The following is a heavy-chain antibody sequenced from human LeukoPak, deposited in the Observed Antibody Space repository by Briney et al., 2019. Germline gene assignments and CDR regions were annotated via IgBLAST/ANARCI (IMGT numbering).Heavy chain of an antibody. D-gene: IGHD2-21*02. Sequence: ASVKVSCKVSGYTLTELSMHWVRQAPGKGLEWMGGFDPEDGETIYAQKFQGRVTMTEDTSTDTAYMELSSLRSEDTAVYYCATDTGGGGDPIHYYYYNGMDVWGQGTTVTVSS. V-gene: IGHV1-24*01. J-gene: IGHJ6*02. CDR3: ATDTGGGGDPIHYYYYNGMDV. CDR2: FDPEDGET. CDR1: GYTLTELS.